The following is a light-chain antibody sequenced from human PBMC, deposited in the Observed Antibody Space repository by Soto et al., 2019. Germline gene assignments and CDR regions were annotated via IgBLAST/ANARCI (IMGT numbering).Light chain of an antibody. CDR3: QQYGSSPPT. J-gene: IGKJ1*01. V-gene: IGKV3-20*01. CDR2: GAS. CDR1: QSVSSSY. Sequence: EIVLTQSPGTLSLSPGERATLSCRASQSVSSSYLAWYQQKPGQAPRLLIYGASSRATGIPDRFSGSGSGTDFSLTISRLDPEDFAVYYCQQYGSSPPTFGQGTKVEIK.